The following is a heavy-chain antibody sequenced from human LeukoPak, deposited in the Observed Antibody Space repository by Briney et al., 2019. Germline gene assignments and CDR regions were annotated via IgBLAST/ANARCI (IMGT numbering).Heavy chain of an antibody. J-gene: IGHJ4*02. Sequence: SGGSLRLSCAASGFTFKTYAMNWVRQVPGKGPEWVSSMSGSGSSTDYADSVKGRFTISRDNSKNTLYLQMNSLRAEDTALYYCAKDAQGLVRGGIYFDFWGQGSLVTVSS. V-gene: IGHV3-23*01. D-gene: IGHD6-19*01. CDR3: AKDAQGLVRGGIYFDF. CDR1: GFTFKTYA. CDR2: MSGSGSST.